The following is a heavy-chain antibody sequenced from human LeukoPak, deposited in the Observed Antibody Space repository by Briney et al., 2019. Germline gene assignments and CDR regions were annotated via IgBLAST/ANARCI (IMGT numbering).Heavy chain of an antibody. CDR2: IYSGGST. CDR1: GFTVSSNY. Sequence: GGSLRLSCAASGFTVSSNYMSWVRQAPGKGLEWVSVIYSGGSTYYADSVKGRFTISRDNSKNTLYLQMNSLRAEDTAVYYCARSIWFGELFESWGQGTLFTVSS. D-gene: IGHD3-10*01. CDR3: ARSIWFGELFES. J-gene: IGHJ4*02. V-gene: IGHV3-53*01.